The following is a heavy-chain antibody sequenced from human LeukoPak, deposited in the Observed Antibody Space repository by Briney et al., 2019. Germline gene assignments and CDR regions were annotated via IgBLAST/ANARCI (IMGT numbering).Heavy chain of an antibody. D-gene: IGHD3-10*01. CDR3: ATDLIHYYASGAKT. V-gene: IGHV3-11*06. J-gene: IGHJ5*02. CDR2: ITTSSSYI. CDR1: TFTFSDYY. Sequence: PGGSLRLSCAAPTFTFSDYYMRWIRQTPGKGLEWVSSITTSSSYIYYADSVKGRFTISRDNAKNSLFLQMNSLRAEDTAVYYCATDLIHYYASGAKTWGQGTLVTVSS.